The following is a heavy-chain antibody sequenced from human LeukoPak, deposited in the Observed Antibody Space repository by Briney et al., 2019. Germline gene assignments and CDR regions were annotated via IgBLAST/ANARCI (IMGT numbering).Heavy chain of an antibody. D-gene: IGHD3-22*01. CDR1: GFTFSSYA. CDR2: ISGSGGST. V-gene: IGHV3-23*01. J-gene: IGHJ2*01. CDR3: AKDSSPYYYDSSGYYPYWYFDL. Sequence: GGSLRLSCAASGFTFSSYAMSWVRQAPGKGLEWVSAISGSGGSTYYADSVEGRFTISRDNSKNTLYLQMNSLRAEDTAVYYCAKDSSPYYYDSSGYYPYWYFDLWGRGTLVTVSS.